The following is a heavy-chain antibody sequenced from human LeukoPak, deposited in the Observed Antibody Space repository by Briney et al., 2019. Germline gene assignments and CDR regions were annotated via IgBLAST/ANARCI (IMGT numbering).Heavy chain of an antibody. CDR1: GGSISSYY. J-gene: IGHJ4*02. V-gene: IGHV4-59*01. CDR2: IYYSGST. Sequence: KPSETLSLTCTVSGGSISSYYWSWIRQPPGKGLEWIGYIYYSGSTNYNPSLKSRVTISVDTSKNQFSLKLSSVTAADTAVYYCARDGENQYYFDYWDQGTLVTVSS. D-gene: IGHD1-14*01. CDR3: ARDGENQYYFDY.